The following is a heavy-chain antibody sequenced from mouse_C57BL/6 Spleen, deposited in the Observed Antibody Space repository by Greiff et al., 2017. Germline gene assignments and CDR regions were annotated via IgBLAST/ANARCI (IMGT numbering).Heavy chain of an antibody. CDR1: GYTFTSYW. D-gene: IGHD2-5*01. Sequence: QVQLKESGAELVMPGASVKLSCKASGYTFTSYWMHWVKQRPGQGLEWIGEIDPSDSYTNYNQKFKGKSTLTVDKSSSTAYMQLSSLTSEDSAVYYCARGDSNYWYFDVWGTGTTVTVSS. J-gene: IGHJ1*03. V-gene: IGHV1-69*01. CDR2: IDPSDSYT. CDR3: ARGDSNYWYFDV.